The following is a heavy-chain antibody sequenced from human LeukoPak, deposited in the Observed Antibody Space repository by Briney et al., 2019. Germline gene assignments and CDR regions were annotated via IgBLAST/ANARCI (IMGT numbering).Heavy chain of an antibody. CDR2: ISYDGSNK. J-gene: IGHJ4*02. CDR3: AKEFLGYCSSTSCYALDY. CDR1: GFTFSSYG. D-gene: IGHD2-2*01. V-gene: IGHV3-30*18. Sequence: GGSLRLSCAASGFTFSSYGMHWVRQAPGKGLEWVAVISYDGSNKYYADSVKGRFTISRDNSKNTLYLQMNSLRAEDTAVYYCAKEFLGYCSSTSCYALDYWGQRTLVTISS.